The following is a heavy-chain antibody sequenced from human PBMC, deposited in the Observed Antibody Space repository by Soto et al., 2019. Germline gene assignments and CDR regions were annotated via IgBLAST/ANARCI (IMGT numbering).Heavy chain of an antibody. V-gene: IGHV1-18*01. J-gene: IGHJ6*03. CDR1: GYTFTSYG. CDR2: ISAYNGNT. D-gene: IGHD4-4*01. CDR3: ARAGEVTTALDYYYYYYMDV. Sequence: GTSVKVSCTASGYTFTSYGISWVRQAPGQGLEWMGWISAYNGNTNYAQKLQGRVTMTTDTSTSTAYMELRSLRSDDTAVYYCARAGEVTTALDYYYYYYMDVWGKGTTVTVSS.